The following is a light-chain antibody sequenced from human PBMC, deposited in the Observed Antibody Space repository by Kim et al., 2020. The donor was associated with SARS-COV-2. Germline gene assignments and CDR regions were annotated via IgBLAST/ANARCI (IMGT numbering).Light chain of an antibody. Sequence: VALGQPARITCGGNSIGSINVHWYQQKPGQAPVLVIYRDSNRPSGIPERFSGSNSGNTATLTISRAQAGDEADYYCQVWDSSTVVFGGGTKLTVL. V-gene: IGLV3-9*01. J-gene: IGLJ2*01. CDR3: QVWDSSTVV. CDR1: SIGSIN. CDR2: RDS.